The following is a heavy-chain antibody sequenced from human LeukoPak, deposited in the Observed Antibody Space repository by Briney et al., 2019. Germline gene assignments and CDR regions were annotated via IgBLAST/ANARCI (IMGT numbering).Heavy chain of an antibody. V-gene: IGHV4-34*01. CDR1: GGSFSGYY. CDR2: INHSGST. CDR3: ARGEVVRAAPDY. J-gene: IGHJ4*02. D-gene: IGHD2-2*01. Sequence: KPSETLSLTCAVYGGSFSGYYWSWIRQPPGKGLEWIGEINHSGSTNYNPSLKSRVTISVDTSKNQFFLKLSSVTAEDTAVYYCARGEVVRAAPDYWGQGTLVTVSS.